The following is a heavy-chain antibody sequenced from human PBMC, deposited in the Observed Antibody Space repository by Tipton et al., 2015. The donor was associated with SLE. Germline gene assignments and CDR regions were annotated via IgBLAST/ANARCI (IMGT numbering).Heavy chain of an antibody. D-gene: IGHD2-15*01. Sequence: SLRLSCAASGFTFSSYAMSWVRQAPGKGLEWVSTISGSDGSTYYADSVKGRFTISRDNSKNTLYLQMNSLRAEDTAVYYCAKRDPCSGGSCFVDYWGQGTLVTVSS. CDR2: ISGSDGST. V-gene: IGHV3-23*01. CDR1: GFTFSSYA. CDR3: AKRDPCSGGSCFVDY. J-gene: IGHJ4*02.